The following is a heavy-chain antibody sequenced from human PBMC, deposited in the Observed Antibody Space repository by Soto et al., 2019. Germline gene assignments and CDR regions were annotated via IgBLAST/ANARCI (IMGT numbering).Heavy chain of an antibody. Sequence: PGGSLRLSCAASGFTFSNYWMTWVRQAPGKGLEWVANINKDGSQKNYVDSAKGRFTIARDNGQNSLSLQINSLRVEDTAVYYCVRELGLAYWGQGALVTVSS. CDR3: VRELGLAY. V-gene: IGHV3-7*03. CDR2: INKDGSQK. D-gene: IGHD7-27*01. J-gene: IGHJ4*02. CDR1: GFTFSNYW.